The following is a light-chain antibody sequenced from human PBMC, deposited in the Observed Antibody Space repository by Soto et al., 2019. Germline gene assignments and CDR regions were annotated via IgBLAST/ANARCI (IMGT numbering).Light chain of an antibody. CDR1: QSISGT. Sequence: IVITKSPATLSVSKGGRATLSCRASQSISGTLAWYQQKPGQAPRLLIYGASTRATSFPARFSGSGSGTDFTLTISSLQSEDFAVYYCQQYNNWPWTFGQGTKVDIK. V-gene: IGKV3-15*01. CDR2: GAS. CDR3: QQYNNWPWT. J-gene: IGKJ1*01.